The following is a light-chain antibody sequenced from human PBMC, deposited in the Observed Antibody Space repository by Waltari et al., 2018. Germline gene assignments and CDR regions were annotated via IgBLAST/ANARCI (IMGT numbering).Light chain of an antibody. Sequence: EIVLTQSPDTLSLSPGERATLSCRASQSVDGNFLAWYQHKPGQAPGLLIFVASRRATGVPDRFSGSGSRSGTDFTLTISRLEPEDFAVYYCQQYGSAPWTFGRGTKVEI. CDR1: QSVDGNF. V-gene: IGKV3-20*01. J-gene: IGKJ1*01. CDR3: QQYGSAPWT. CDR2: VAS.